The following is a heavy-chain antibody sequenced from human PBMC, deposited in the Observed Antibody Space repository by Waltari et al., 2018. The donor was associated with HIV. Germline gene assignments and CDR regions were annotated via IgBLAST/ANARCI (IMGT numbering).Heavy chain of an antibody. V-gene: IGHV3-49*04. CDR2: IRSKADSCGTP. Sequence: EVQLVESGGGLIQPGRSLRLSCTGSGFTFGDYLMSWVGQAPGKGREWVGFIRSKADSCGTPAYAASVKGRFTISRDDSRSVVYLQMNSLKTEDTAVYYCTRNTLTYFDFWGQGTLVTVSS. J-gene: IGHJ4*02. CDR3: TRNTLTYFDF. CDR1: GFTFGDYL.